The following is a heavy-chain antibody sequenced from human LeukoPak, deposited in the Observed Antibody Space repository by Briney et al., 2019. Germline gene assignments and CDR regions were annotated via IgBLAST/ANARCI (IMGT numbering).Heavy chain of an antibody. Sequence: GGSLRLSCAASGFTFSSNYMSWVRQAPGKGLEWVSVIYSGGSTYYADSVKGRFTISRDNSKNTLYLQMNSLRAEDTAVYYCARGEYDYDFWSGYLYYYGMDVWGQGTTVTVSS. J-gene: IGHJ6*02. CDR1: GFTFSSNY. CDR3: ARGEYDYDFWSGYLYYYGMDV. CDR2: IYSGGST. D-gene: IGHD3-3*01. V-gene: IGHV3-53*01.